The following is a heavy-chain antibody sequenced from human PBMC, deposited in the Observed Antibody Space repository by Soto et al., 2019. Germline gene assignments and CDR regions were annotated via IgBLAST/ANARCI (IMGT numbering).Heavy chain of an antibody. CDR2: IGIGSSTK. D-gene: IGHD3-22*01. Sequence: GGSLRLSCAASGFTFSSYSMNWVRQAPGKGLEWVSYIGIGSSTKYYADSVKGRFTISRDNAKNSLYLQMNSLRAEDTAVYYCARDQLYYNDISGRPLNAFAVWGQGTMVTVSS. CDR3: ARDQLYYNDISGRPLNAFAV. CDR1: GFTFSSYS. J-gene: IGHJ3*01. V-gene: IGHV3-48*01.